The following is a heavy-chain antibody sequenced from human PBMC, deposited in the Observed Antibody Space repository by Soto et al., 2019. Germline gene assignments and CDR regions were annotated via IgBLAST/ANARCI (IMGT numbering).Heavy chain of an antibody. D-gene: IGHD6-6*01. CDR2: TSASGGAT. CDR1: GFTFSSYA. J-gene: IGHJ4*02. Sequence: GGSLRLSCAASGFTFSSYAMSWVRQGPGKGLEWISSTSASGGATYYADSVKDRFTISRDNSKNTVYLQMNSLKAEDTAVYYCTKGPSRAYSGSSRYSESWGQGALVTVSS. CDR3: TKGPSRAYSGSSRYSES. V-gene: IGHV3-23*01.